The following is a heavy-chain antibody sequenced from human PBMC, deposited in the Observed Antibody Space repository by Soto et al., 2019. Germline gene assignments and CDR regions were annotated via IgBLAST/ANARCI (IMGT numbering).Heavy chain of an antibody. D-gene: IGHD2-21*02. V-gene: IGHV1-46*01. CDR1: GYTFTSYN. CDR3: ASTPGCGGDCYSI. Sequence: QVQLVQSGAEVKKPGASVKVSCKASGYTFTSYNIHWVRQAPGQGLEWMGLINPGGGSTSYAQKFQGRVTMTRDTSTNTVYMEFSSLRSDDTAVYYCASTPGCGGDCYSIWGKGTMVTVSS. CDR2: INPGGGST. J-gene: IGHJ3*02.